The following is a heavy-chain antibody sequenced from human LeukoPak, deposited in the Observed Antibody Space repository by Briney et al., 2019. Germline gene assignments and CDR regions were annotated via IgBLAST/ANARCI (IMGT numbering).Heavy chain of an antibody. J-gene: IGHJ5*02. CDR1: LDSTTSNF. CDR2: IHRSGSP. CDR3: ARGFGDWGLSWFDP. Sequence: PSETLSLTCTVSLDSTTSNFWSWVRQPPGKGLEWIGEIHRSGSPNYNPSLQSRVTISIDRSRNQIALKLTSVTAADTAVYYCARGFGDWGLSWFDPWGQGTLVTVSS. D-gene: IGHD3-10*01. V-gene: IGHV4-59*01.